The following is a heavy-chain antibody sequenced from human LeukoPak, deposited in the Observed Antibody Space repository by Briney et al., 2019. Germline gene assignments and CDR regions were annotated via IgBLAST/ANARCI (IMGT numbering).Heavy chain of an antibody. J-gene: IGHJ5*01. D-gene: IGHD1-1*01. V-gene: IGHV3-48*02. Sequence: GGSLRLSCAASGFTFSSYSMNWVRQAPGKGLEWVSYISSSGSTIYYADSVKDRLTISRDNAKNSLYLQLSSLRDEDTAVYYCARDCRLNCARQPGFDSWVQGTLVTVSS. CDR1: GFTFSSYS. CDR3: ARDCRLNCARQPGFDS. CDR2: ISSSGSTI.